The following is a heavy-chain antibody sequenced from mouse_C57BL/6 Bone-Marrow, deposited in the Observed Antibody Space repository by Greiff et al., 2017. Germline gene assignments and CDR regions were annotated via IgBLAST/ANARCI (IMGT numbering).Heavy chain of an antibody. V-gene: IGHV1-4*01. CDR1: GYTFTSYT. CDR3: ARRSYDYGFAY. Sequence: VQLQQSGAELARPGASVKMSCKASGYTFTSYTMPWVKQRPGQGLEWIGYINPSSGYTKYNQKFKDKATLTADKSSSTAYMQLSSLTSEDSAVYYCARRSYDYGFAYWGQGTLVTVSA. D-gene: IGHD2-4*01. J-gene: IGHJ3*01. CDR2: INPSSGYT.